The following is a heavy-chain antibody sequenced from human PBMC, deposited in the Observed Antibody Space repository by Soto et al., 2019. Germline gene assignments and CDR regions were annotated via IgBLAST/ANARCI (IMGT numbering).Heavy chain of an antibody. CDR2: INSDGSSA. V-gene: IGHV3-74*01. CDR3: ASDILAAGFDY. CDR1: GFTFSTYW. D-gene: IGHD6-13*01. Sequence: EVQLVESGGGLVQPGGSLRLSCAASGFTFSTYWMHWVRQAPGKGLVWVSRINSDGSSATYADSVKGRFTVSRDNAKNTLYLQMNSLRAEDTAVSYCASDILAAGFDYGGQGTLVTVSS. J-gene: IGHJ4*02.